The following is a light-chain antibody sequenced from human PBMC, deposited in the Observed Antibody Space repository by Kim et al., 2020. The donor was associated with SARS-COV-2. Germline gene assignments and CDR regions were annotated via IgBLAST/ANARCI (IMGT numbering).Light chain of an antibody. CDR2: GDN. Sequence: FMLTQPHSVSESPGKTVTISCTRSSGSIASNYVQWYQQRPGSAPTTVIYGDNQRPSGVPDRFSGSIDSSSNSASLTISGLKTEDEADYYCQSYDSSSVVFGGGTKLTVL. J-gene: IGLJ2*01. V-gene: IGLV6-57*04. CDR1: SGSIASNY. CDR3: QSYDSSSVV.